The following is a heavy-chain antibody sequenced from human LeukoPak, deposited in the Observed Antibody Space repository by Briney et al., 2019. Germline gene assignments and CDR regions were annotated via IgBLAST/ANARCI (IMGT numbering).Heavy chain of an antibody. V-gene: IGHV4-34*01. CDR2: INHSGST. Sequence: PSETLSLTCAVYGGSFSGYYWSWIRQPPGKGLEWIGEINHSGSTNYNPSLKSRVTISVDTSKNQFSLKLSSVTAADTAVYYCARRRFLEWLTYYYYYYGMDVWGQGTTVTVSS. CDR3: ARRRFLEWLTYYYYYYGMDV. D-gene: IGHD3-3*01. J-gene: IGHJ6*02. CDR1: GGSFSGYY.